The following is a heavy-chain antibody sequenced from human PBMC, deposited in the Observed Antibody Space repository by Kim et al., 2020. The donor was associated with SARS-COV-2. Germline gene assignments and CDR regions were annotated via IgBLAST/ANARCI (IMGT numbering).Heavy chain of an antibody. Sequence: SYYLHSMKGRCTIFRDNAEKSLYLRMSSLRVEDTAMYYCVRGVVATPGTDYWGQGTLVTVSS. V-gene: IGHV3-7*04. J-gene: IGHJ4*02. D-gene: IGHD2-21*01. CDR3: VRGVVATPGTDY. CDR2: S.